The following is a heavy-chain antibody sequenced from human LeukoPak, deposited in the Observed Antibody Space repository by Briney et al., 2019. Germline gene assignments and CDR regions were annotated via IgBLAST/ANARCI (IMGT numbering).Heavy chain of an antibody. CDR2: IYTSGST. D-gene: IGHD2-2*02. Sequence: PSETLSLTCTVSGGSISSYYWSWIRQPAGKGLELIGRIYTSGSTNYNPSLKSRVTMSVDTSKNQFSLKLSSVTAADTAVYYCARVRYCSSTSCYNGMGVWGQGTTVTVSS. V-gene: IGHV4-4*07. CDR1: GGSISSYY. CDR3: ARVRYCSSTSCYNGMGV. J-gene: IGHJ6*02.